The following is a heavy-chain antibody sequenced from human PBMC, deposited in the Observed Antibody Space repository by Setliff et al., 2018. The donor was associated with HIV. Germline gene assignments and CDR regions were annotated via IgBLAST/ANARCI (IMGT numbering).Heavy chain of an antibody. V-gene: IGHV4-39*07. D-gene: IGHD5-12*01. Sequence: SETLSLTCSVSGDSCSTSSYFWGWIRQPPGKGLEWIGSIYYSGSTNYNPSIKSRVTISVDTSKNQFSLKLSSVTAADTAVYYCARVGGYVSLDYWGQGTLVTVSS. CDR3: ARVGGYVSLDY. CDR2: IYYSGST. J-gene: IGHJ4*02. CDR1: GDSCSTSSYF.